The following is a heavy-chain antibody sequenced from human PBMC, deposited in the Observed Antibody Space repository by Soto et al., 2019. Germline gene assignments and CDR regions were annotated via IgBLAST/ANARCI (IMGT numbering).Heavy chain of an antibody. CDR3: ARTERSWELPNDYYYCYGMDV. V-gene: IGHV1-69*01. Sequence: QVQLVQSGAEVKKPGSSVKVSCKASGGTFSSYAISWVRQAPGQGLEWMGGIIPIFGTANYAQKLQGRVTITADESTSTAYMELSSLRSEDTAVYYCARTERSWELPNDYYYCYGMDVWGQETTVTVSS. D-gene: IGHD1-26*01. CDR2: IIPIFGTA. CDR1: GGTFSSYA. J-gene: IGHJ6*02.